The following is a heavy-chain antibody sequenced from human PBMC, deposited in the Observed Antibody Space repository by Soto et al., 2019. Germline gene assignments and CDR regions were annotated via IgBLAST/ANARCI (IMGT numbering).Heavy chain of an antibody. Sequence: GGSLRLSCAASGFTFSSYSMNWVRQAPGKGLEWVSVISNSSSNKYYADSVKGRFTISRDNSKNTLYLQMNSLRAEDTAVYYCAKDRYYDILTGYYFYYYYGMAVWGQGTTVTVSS. J-gene: IGHJ6*02. D-gene: IGHD3-9*01. V-gene: IGHV3-30*18. CDR3: AKDRYYDILTGYYFYYYYGMAV. CDR1: GFTFSSYS. CDR2: ISNSSSNK.